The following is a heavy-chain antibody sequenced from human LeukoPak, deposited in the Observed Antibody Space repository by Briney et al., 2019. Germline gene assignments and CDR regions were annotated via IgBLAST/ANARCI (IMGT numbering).Heavy chain of an antibody. J-gene: IGHJ4*02. CDR2: IRSKANSYAT. D-gene: IGHD6-19*01. Sequence: PGGSLRLSCAASGFTFSGSAMHWVRQASGKGLEWVGRIRSKANSYATAYAASVKGRFTISRDDSKNTAYLQMNSLKTEDTAVYYCTREAAVAGTWIYWGQGTLVTVSS. CDR3: TREAAVAGTWIY. CDR1: GFTFSGSA. V-gene: IGHV3-73*01.